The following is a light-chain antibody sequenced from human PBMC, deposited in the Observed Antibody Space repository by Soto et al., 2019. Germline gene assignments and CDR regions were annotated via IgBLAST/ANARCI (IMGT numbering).Light chain of an antibody. J-gene: IGKJ4*01. CDR2: GTS. CDR1: QSVSSN. V-gene: IGKV3-20*01. CDR3: QLYGSSPT. Sequence: EIVMTQSPATLSVSPGERATLSCRASQSVSSNLAWYQQKPGQAPRLLIYGTSSRGTGFPDRFSGSGSGTDFTLTISRLEPEDSAVYYCQLYGSSPTFGGGTKVDIK.